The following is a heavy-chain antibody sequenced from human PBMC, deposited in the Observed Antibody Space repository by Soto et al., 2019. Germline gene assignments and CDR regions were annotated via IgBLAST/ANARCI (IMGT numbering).Heavy chain of an antibody. Sequence: GASVKVSCKASGYTFTGYYMHWVRQAPGQGLEWMGWINPNSGGSNYAQKFQGWFTMTRDTSISTAYVELSRLRSDDTAVYYCARGGRQYQLLTDAFDIWGQGTMVTVSS. V-gene: IGHV1-2*04. CDR1: GYTFTGYY. CDR3: ARGGRQYQLLTDAFDI. CDR2: INPNSGGS. J-gene: IGHJ3*02. D-gene: IGHD2-2*01.